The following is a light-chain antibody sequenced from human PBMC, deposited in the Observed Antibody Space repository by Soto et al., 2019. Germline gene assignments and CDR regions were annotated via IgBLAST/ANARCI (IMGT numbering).Light chain of an antibody. V-gene: IGLV1-40*01. Sequence: QSVLTQPPSVSGAPGQRVTIYCTGSSSNIGAGFDVHWYQQLPRTAPKLLIYGNSNRPSGVPDRFSGSRSGTSASLAITGLQAEDEADYYCQSYDSSLTGSKVFGSGTKVTVL. CDR1: SSNIGAGFD. CDR2: GNS. J-gene: IGLJ1*01. CDR3: QSYDSSLTGSKV.